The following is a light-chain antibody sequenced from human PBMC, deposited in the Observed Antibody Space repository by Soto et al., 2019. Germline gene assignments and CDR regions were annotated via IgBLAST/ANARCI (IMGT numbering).Light chain of an antibody. V-gene: IGLV2-14*01. CDR1: SSDVGGYNY. CDR2: EVS. CDR3: SSYTSSSSRV. Sequence: QSALTQPASVSGSPGQSITISCTGTSSDVGGYNYVSWYQQHPGKAPKLMIYEVSNRPSGVSNRFSGSKSGNTASLTISGLLAEDEADYYCSSYTSSSSRVFGGGIKVTVL. J-gene: IGLJ3*02.